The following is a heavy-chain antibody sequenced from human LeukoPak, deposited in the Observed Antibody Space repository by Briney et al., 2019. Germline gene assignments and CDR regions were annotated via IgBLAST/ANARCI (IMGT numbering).Heavy chain of an antibody. CDR3: GRKAGDCGGNSCYSIDY. V-gene: IGHV1-69*05. CDR1: GSTFSSYA. CDR2: IIPIFGTA. Sequence: SVKVSCKPSGSTFSSYAISWVRQAPGQGLEWMGGIIPIFGTANYAQKFQGRVTITTDESTSTAYMEVSSLRSEDTAVYYCGRKAGDCGGNSCYSIDYWGQGTLATVSS. D-gene: IGHD2-15*01. J-gene: IGHJ4*02.